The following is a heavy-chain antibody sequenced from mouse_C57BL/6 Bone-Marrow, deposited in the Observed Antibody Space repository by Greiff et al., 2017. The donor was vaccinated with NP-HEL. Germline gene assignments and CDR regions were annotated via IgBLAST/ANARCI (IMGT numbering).Heavy chain of an antibody. CDR3: TLIYDGNYVTFYYAMDY. CDR2: IDPENGDT. V-gene: IGHV14-4*01. Sequence: VQLQQSGAELVRPGASVKLSCTASGFNIKDDYMHWVKQRPEQGLEWIGWIDPENGDTEYASKFQGKATITADTSSNTAYLQLSSLTSEDTAVYYCTLIYDGNYVTFYYAMDYWGQGTSVTVSS. D-gene: IGHD2-1*01. CDR1: GFNIKDDY. J-gene: IGHJ4*01.